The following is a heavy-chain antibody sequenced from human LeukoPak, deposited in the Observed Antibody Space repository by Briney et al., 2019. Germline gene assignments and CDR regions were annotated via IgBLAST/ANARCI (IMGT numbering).Heavy chain of an antibody. V-gene: IGHV1-2*02. J-gene: IGHJ4*02. CDR1: GYTFTGYY. CDR2: INPNSGGT. D-gene: IGHD1-26*01. CDR3: ARGGSSGGNKPGLYYFDY. Sequence: ASVKVSCKASGYTFTGYYMHWVRQAPGQGLEWMGWINPNSGGTNYAQKSQGRVTMTRDTSISTAYMELSRLRSDDTAVYYCARGGSSGGNKPGLYYFDYWAQGPLVPVSS.